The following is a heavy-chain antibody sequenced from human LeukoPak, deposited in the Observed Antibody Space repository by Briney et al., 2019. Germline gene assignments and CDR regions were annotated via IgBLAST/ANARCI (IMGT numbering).Heavy chain of an antibody. J-gene: IGHJ4*02. Sequence: GGSLRLSCAASGFTFSSYGMHWVRQAPGKGLEWVAVIWYGGSNKYYADSVKGRFTISRDNSKNTLYLQMNSLRAEDTAVYYCAKDGLSEQWLQSYFDYWGQGTLVTVSS. CDR2: IWYGGSNK. CDR1: GFTFSSYG. V-gene: IGHV3-33*06. CDR3: AKDGLSEQWLQSYFDY. D-gene: IGHD5-24*01.